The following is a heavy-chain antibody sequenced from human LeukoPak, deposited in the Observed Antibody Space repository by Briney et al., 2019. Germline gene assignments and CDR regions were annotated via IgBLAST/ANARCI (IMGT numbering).Heavy chain of an antibody. D-gene: IGHD1-26*01. CDR1: GFTFDDYA. Sequence: PGRSLRLSCAASGFTFDDYAMHWVRQAPGKGLEWVSGISWNSGSIGYADSVKGRFTISRDNAKYSLYLQMNSLRAEDTALYYCAKESVGATSLDYWGQGTLVTVSS. J-gene: IGHJ4*02. CDR3: AKESVGATSLDY. CDR2: ISWNSGSI. V-gene: IGHV3-9*01.